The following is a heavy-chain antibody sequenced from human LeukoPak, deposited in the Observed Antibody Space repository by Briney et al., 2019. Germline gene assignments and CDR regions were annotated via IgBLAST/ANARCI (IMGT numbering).Heavy chain of an antibody. V-gene: IGHV4-61*02. Sequence: SETLSLTCTVSGVSISSNDYYWSWIRQPAGRGLEWIGRIHTRGSTNYNPSLKSRLTMSLDTSKDQFSLKLTSVTAADTAVYYCARTDLLTGYYYFDYWGQGALVTVSS. CDR3: ARTDLLTGYYYFDY. CDR2: IHTRGST. CDR1: GVSISSNDYY. J-gene: IGHJ4*02. D-gene: IGHD3-9*01.